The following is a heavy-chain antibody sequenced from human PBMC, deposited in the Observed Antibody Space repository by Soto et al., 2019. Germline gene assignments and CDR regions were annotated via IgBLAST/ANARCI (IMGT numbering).Heavy chain of an antibody. V-gene: IGHV4-30-2*01. Sequence: QLQLQESGSGLVRPSQTLSLTCGVSGGSISSGGYSWSWIRQPPGKGLEWIGYADHGGATYYNPSRKSRVTIPVDTSKNHYSLKRTSVTAADTAVYYCATERGNTTPGWFDPWGQGTLVTVSS. CDR3: ATERGNTTPGWFDP. J-gene: IGHJ5*02. CDR2: ADHGGAT. CDR1: GGSISSGGYS. D-gene: IGHD3-10*01.